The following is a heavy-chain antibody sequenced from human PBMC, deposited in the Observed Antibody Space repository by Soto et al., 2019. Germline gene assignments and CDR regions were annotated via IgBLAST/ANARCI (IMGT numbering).Heavy chain of an antibody. CDR2: TSGSGGSR. V-gene: IGHV3-23*01. J-gene: IGHJ4*02. CDR1: GFTFSSYA. D-gene: IGHD3-22*01. Sequence: PGGSLRLSCAASGFTFSSYAMTWVREAPGKGLEWVSVTSGSGGSRYFADSVKGRFTISRDNAKNTLYLQMSSMRAEDTAVYYCAKEYDSSGSYHDYWGQGTLVTVSS. CDR3: AKEYDSSGSYHDY.